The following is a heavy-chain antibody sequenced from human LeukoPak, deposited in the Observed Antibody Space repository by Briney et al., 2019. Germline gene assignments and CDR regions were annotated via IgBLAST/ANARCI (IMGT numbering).Heavy chain of an antibody. CDR2: INTSSDST. V-gene: IGHV1-2*02. CDR1: GYTFTGYY. CDR3: ARQLEGVDAAYIDS. D-gene: IGHD5-24*01. Sequence: GSVKLSCKASGYTFTGYYMHWVRQAPKQGLECVGRINTSSDSTTYAQKFQSRVTMARDTSISTAYMELSRLGADDADVYSRARQLEGVDAAYIDSWGQGTLVTVSS. J-gene: IGHJ4*02.